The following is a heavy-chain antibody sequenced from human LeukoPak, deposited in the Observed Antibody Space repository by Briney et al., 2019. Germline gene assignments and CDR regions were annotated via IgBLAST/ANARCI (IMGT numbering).Heavy chain of an antibody. CDR3: ASGILSELDY. CDR1: GGSISSGSYY. CDR2: IYTSGST. V-gene: IGHV4-61*02. J-gene: IGHJ4*02. Sequence: SETLSLTCTVSGGSISSGSYYWSWIRQPAGKGLEWIGRIYTSGSTNYNPSLKSRVTISVDTSKNQFSLKLSSVTAADTAVYYCASGILSELDYWGQGTLVTVSS. D-gene: IGHD1-1*01.